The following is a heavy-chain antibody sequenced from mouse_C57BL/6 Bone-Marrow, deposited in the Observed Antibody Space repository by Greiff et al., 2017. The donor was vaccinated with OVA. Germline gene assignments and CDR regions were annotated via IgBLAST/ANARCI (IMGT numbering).Heavy chain of an antibody. CDR3: ARKAWFAY. Sequence: EVQLQESGGGLVKPGGSLKLSCAASGFTFSDYGMHWVRQAPEKGLEWVAYISSGSSTIYYEDTVKGRFTISRDNAKNTLFLQMTSLRSEDTAMYYCARKAWFAYWGQGTLVTVSA. CDR1: GFTFSDYG. V-gene: IGHV5-17*01. CDR2: ISSGSSTI. J-gene: IGHJ3*01.